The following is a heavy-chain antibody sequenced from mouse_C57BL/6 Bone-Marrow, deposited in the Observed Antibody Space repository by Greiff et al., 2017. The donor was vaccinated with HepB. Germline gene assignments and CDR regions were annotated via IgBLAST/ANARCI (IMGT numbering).Heavy chain of an antibody. D-gene: IGHD1-1*01. CDR3: ARGITTVVADYFDY. CDR2: ISYDGSN. CDR1: GYSITSGYY. Sequence: EVQLVESGPGLVKPSQSLSLTCSVTGYSITSGYYWNWIRQFPGNKLEWMGYISYDGSNNYNPSLKNRISITRDTSKNQFFLKLNSVTTEDTATYYCARGITTVVADYFDYWGQGTTLTVSS. V-gene: IGHV3-6*01. J-gene: IGHJ2*01.